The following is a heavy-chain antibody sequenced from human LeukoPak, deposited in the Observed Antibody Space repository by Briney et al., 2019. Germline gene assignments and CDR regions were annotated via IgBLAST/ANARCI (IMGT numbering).Heavy chain of an antibody. CDR3: AREAFSSGYYDDY. CDR1: GYSINSGYF. CDR2: IFHTGDV. D-gene: IGHD3-22*01. V-gene: IGHV4-38-2*02. J-gene: IGHJ4*02. Sequence: SETLSLTCTVSGYSINSGYFWGWVRQPPGKGPEWIGSIFHTGDVYYNPSLRSRVTLSIDTSRNQVSLKVTSVTAADTAVYYCAREAFSSGYYDDYWGQGTLVTVSS.